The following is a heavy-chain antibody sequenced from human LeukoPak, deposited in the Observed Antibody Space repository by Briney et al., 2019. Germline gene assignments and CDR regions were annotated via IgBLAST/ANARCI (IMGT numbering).Heavy chain of an antibody. Sequence: GGSLRLSCAPSAFSFSEYSMNWVRQAPGKGLEWVAFISSNGSSMQYADSVRGRFTVSRDNAKNSLYLQMNSLRAEDTAVYYCARDAYDFWGGSNYFYFYMDVWGKGTTVIVSS. CDR1: AFSFSEYS. D-gene: IGHD3-3*01. J-gene: IGHJ6*03. CDR3: ARDAYDFWGGSNYFYFYMDV. V-gene: IGHV3-48*01. CDR2: ISSNGSSM.